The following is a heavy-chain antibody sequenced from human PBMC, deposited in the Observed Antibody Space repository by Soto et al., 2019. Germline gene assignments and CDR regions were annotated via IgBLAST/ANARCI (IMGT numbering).Heavy chain of an antibody. CDR2: INPNTGGT. CDR3: ARDPSIAAVA. V-gene: IGHV1-2*02. Sequence: ASVKVSCKASGYTFTDYYMHWVRQAPGQGLEWMGWINPNTGGTNYAQKFQGRVTMTRDTSISAAYMELSRLKSDDTAVYYCARDPSIAAVAWGQGTLVTVSS. D-gene: IGHD6-13*01. J-gene: IGHJ5*02. CDR1: GYTFTDYY.